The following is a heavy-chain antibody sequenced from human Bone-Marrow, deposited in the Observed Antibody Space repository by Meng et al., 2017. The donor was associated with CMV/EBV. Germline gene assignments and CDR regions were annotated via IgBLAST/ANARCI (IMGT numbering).Heavy chain of an antibody. CDR2: IYSGGST. CDR1: GFTFSSYA. J-gene: IGHJ6*02. CDR3: ARESTPNYCSSTSCYPPYYYYGMDV. Sequence: GGSLRLSCAASGFTFSSYAMSWVRQAPGKGLEWVSVIYSGGSTYYADSVKGRFTISRDNSKNTLYLQMNSLRAEDTAVYYCARESTPNYCSSTSCYPPYYYYGMDVWGQGTTVTVSS. D-gene: IGHD2-2*01. V-gene: IGHV3-66*02.